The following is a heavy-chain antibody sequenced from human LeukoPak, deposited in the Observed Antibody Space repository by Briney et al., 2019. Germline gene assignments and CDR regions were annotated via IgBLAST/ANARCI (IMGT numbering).Heavy chain of an antibody. CDR2: ISGSGGST. V-gene: IGHV3-23*01. J-gene: IGHJ3*02. D-gene: IGHD2-15*01. CDR1: GFTFSSYA. CDR3: AKERGYCNRGSCYSGAFDI. Sequence: GGSLRLSCAASGFTFSSYAMSWVRQVPGKGLEWVSAISGSGGSTYYADSVKGRFTISRDNSKNTLYLQMNSLRAEDTAVYYRAKERGYCNRGSCYSGAFDIWGQGTMVTVSS.